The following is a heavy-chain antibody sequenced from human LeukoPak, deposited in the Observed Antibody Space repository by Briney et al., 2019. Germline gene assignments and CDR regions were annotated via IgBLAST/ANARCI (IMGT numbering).Heavy chain of an antibody. J-gene: IGHJ4*02. CDR2: ISSSGSTI. V-gene: IGHV3-11*01. Sequence: PGGSLRLSCAASGFTVSSNYMSWVRQAPGKGLEWVSYISSSGSTIYYADSVKGRFTISRDNAKNSLYLQMNSLRAEDTAVYYCARETTVVTSTSDYWGQGTLVTVSS. D-gene: IGHD4-23*01. CDR3: ARETTVVTSTSDY. CDR1: GFTVSSNY.